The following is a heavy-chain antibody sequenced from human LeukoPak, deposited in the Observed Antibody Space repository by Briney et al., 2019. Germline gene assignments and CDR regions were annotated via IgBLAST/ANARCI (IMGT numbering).Heavy chain of an antibody. V-gene: IGHV4-59*08. J-gene: IGHJ4*02. CDR1: GGSTSSYY. Sequence: PSETLTLSCTASGGSTSSYYMSWVRQPPGKGLEWIGYIYHSGSTNYNPSLRSRVTISLDTSTNQLSLKLSSVTAADTAVYYCAITTVKTLRTLWARRPLVTVSS. CDR3: AITTVKTLRTL. CDR2: IYHSGST. D-gene: IGHD4-23*01.